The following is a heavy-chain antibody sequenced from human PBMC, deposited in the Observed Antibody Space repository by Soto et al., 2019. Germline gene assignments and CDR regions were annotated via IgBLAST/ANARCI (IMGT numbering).Heavy chain of an antibody. CDR2: ISYDGSNK. J-gene: IGHJ4*02. CDR1: GVTFSSYG. D-gene: IGHD3-9*01. Sequence: PGGSLRLSCAASGVTFSSYGMHWVRQAPGKGLEWVAVISYDGSNKYYADSVKGRFTISRDNSKNTLYLQMNSLRAEDTAVYYCAKGSRYFDWLVFLLDYWGQGTLVTVSS. CDR3: AKGSRYFDWLVFLLDY. V-gene: IGHV3-30*18.